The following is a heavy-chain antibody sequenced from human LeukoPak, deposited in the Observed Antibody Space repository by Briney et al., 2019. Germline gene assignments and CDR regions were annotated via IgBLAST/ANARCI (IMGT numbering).Heavy chain of an antibody. D-gene: IGHD2-2*01. J-gene: IGHJ4*02. CDR2: VIAIFGTA. Sequence: SVKVSCKASGGTFSSYAISWVRQAPGQGLEWMGGVIAIFGTANYAQKFQGRVTITADESTSTAYMELSSLRSEDTAVYYCARVQLSYCSSTSCYEFDYWGQGTLVTVSS. V-gene: IGHV1-69*13. CDR1: GGTFSSYA. CDR3: ARVQLSYCSSTSCYEFDY.